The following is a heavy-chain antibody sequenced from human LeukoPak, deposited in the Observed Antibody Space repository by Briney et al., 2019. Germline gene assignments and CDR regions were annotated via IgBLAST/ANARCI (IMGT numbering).Heavy chain of an antibody. V-gene: IGHV4-59*08. J-gene: IGHJ4*02. CDR1: GDSIINYY. CDR3: ERHRGSGSPYFDY. Sequence: SETLSLTCTVSGDSIINYYWSWIRQSPGKGLEWIGYTYYSGSTKYNPSLKSRVNISVDTSKNQFSLQLSSVTAADTGVYYCERHRGSGSPYFDYWGQGTLVTVSS. CDR2: TYYSGST. D-gene: IGHD3-10*01.